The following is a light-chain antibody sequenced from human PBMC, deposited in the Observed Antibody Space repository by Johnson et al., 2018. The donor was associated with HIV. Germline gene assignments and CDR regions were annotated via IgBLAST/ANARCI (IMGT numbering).Light chain of an antibody. V-gene: IGLV1-51*02. CDR3: GTWNTRLSAGHV. CDR2: ENN. Sequence: QSVLTQPPSVSAAPGQKVTISCSGSSSNIGNNYVSWYQQLPGTAPKLLIYENNKRPSGIPDRISGSKSGTSATLGITGLQTGDEADYYCGTWNTRLSAGHVFGTGTKVTAL. J-gene: IGLJ1*01. CDR1: SSNIGNNY.